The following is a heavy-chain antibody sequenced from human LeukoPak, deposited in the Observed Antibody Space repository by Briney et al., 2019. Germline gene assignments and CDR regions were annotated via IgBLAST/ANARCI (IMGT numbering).Heavy chain of an antibody. CDR2: IKQDGSEK. D-gene: IGHD3-22*01. CDR1: RFTFSSYW. Sequence: GGSLRLSCAASRFTFSSYWMSWVRQAPGKGLEWVANIKQDGSEKYYVDSVKGRFTISRDNAKNSLYLQMNSLRAEDTAVYYCARLVLAPYYYDSSGYQGPLVYWGQGTLVTVSS. V-gene: IGHV3-7*01. J-gene: IGHJ4*02. CDR3: ARLVLAPYYYDSSGYQGPLVY.